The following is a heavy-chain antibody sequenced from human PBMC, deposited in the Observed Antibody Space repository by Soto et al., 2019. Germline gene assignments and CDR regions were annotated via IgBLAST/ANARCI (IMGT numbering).Heavy chain of an antibody. J-gene: IGHJ3*01. CDR2: ISPGGGTT. CDR1: GYTFTTNF. V-gene: IGHV1-46*03. D-gene: IGHD3-22*01. CDR3: ARAHYDSDAFEF. Sequence: VQLVQSGAEVKKPGASVKISCKASGYTFTTNFIHWIRQAPGQGLEWVGIISPGGGTTVYAQKFQGTVTMTRDTSTSTVYMELRNLRSQDTAVFYCARAHYDSDAFEFWGQGTMVIVSS.